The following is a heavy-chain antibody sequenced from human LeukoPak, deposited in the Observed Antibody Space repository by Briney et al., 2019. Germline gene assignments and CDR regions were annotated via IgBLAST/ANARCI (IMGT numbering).Heavy chain of an antibody. CDR2: ISSSGSTI. CDR3: ARAPRRWSGQNGAFDI. V-gene: IGHV3-48*03. J-gene: IGHJ3*02. CDR1: GFTFSSYE. D-gene: IGHD4-23*01. Sequence: PWGSLRLSCAASGFTFSSYEMNWVRQAPGKGLEWVSYISSSGSTIYYADSVKGRFTISRDNAKNSLYLQMNSLRAEDTAVYYCARAPRRWSGQNGAFDIWGQGTMVTVSS.